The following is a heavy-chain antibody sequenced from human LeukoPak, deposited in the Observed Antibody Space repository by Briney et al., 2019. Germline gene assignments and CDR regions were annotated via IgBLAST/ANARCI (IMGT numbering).Heavy chain of an antibody. CDR1: GFTFSSYA. J-gene: IGHJ5*02. D-gene: IGHD4-17*01. CDR3: ARGLHDYGLYNWFDP. CDR2: ISYDGSNK. V-gene: IGHV3-30-3*01. Sequence: GSLRLSCAASGFTFSSYAMHWVRQAPGKGLEWVAVISYDGSNKYYADSVKGRFTISRDNSKNTLYLQMNSLRAEDTAVYYCARGLHDYGLYNWFDPWGQGTLVTVSS.